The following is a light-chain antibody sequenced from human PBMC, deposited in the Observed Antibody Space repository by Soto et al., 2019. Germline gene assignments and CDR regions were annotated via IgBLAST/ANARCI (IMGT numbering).Light chain of an antibody. CDR1: SSDVGGYNY. Sequence: QSALTQPASVSGSPGQSITISCTGTSSDVGGYNYVSWYQQHPGKAPKLMIYDVSNRPSGVSNRFSGSKSGNTASLTISGLQAVFEADYYCSSYTSSSTPVVFGGGTKLTVL. J-gene: IGLJ2*01. CDR2: DVS. V-gene: IGLV2-14*01. CDR3: SSYTSSSTPVV.